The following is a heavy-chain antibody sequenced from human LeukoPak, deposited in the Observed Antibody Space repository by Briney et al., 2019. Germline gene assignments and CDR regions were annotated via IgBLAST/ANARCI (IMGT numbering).Heavy chain of an antibody. Sequence: SETLSLTCTVSGGSVSSGSYYWSRIRQPPGKGLEWIGYIYYSGSTNYNPSLKSRVTISVDTSKNQFSLKLSSVTAADTAVYYCARDLTEGYFDYWGQGTLVTVSS. J-gene: IGHJ4*02. CDR3: ARDLTEGYFDY. D-gene: IGHD3-9*01. CDR1: GGSVSSGSYY. CDR2: IYYSGST. V-gene: IGHV4-61*01.